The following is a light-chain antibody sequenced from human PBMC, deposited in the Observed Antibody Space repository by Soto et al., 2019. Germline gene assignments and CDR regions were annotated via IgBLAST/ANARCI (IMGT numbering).Light chain of an antibody. J-gene: IGKJ2*01. CDR3: QQYSNWPPLYT. CDR1: QSVSSY. Sequence: EIVMTQSPATLSVSPGERATLSCRASQSVSSYLAWYQQKPGLPPRLLIYDASTRATGIPDRFSGSGSGTDFTLTISSLQSADFAVYYCQQYSNWPPLYTFGRATKLEIK. V-gene: IGKV3-15*01. CDR2: DAS.